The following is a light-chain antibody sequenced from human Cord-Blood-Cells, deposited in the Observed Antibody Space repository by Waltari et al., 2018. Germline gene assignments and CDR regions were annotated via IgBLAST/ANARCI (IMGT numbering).Light chain of an antibody. CDR3: QQYDNLPLT. CDR1: QAISNY. V-gene: IGKV1-33*01. CDR2: DAS. J-gene: IGKJ4*01. Sequence: DIQMTQSPSSLSASVGDRVTLTCQASQAISNYLNWYQQKPGKAPKLLIYDASNLETGVPSRFSGSGSGTDLTFTISSLQPEDIATYYCQQYDNLPLTFGGGTKVEIK.